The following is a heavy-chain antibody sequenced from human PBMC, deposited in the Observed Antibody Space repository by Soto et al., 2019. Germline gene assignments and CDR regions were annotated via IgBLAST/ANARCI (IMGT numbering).Heavy chain of an antibody. CDR2: ISGSGGST. J-gene: IGHJ3*02. CDR3: AKDIERWPKSDAFDI. V-gene: IGHV3-23*01. D-gene: IGHD4-17*01. Sequence: GGSLRLSCAASGFTFSSYAMSWVRQAPGKGLEWVSAISGSGGSTYYADSVKGRFTISRDNSKNTLYLKMNSLRAEDTAVYYCAKDIERWPKSDAFDIWGQGTMVTVSS. CDR1: GFTFSSYA.